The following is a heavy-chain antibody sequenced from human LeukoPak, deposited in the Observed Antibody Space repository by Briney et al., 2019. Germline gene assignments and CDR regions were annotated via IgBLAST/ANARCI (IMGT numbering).Heavy chain of an antibody. J-gene: IGHJ5*02. Sequence: GGSLRLSCTASGFSFSDYAMTWVRQAPGKGLEWVSAISGSGQTTFYTDSVKGRFTISRDNAKNSLYLQMNSLRAEDTAVYYCARGDILTGYTWGQGTLVTVSS. D-gene: IGHD3-9*01. CDR1: GFSFSDYA. CDR2: ISGSGQTT. CDR3: ARGDILTGYT. V-gene: IGHV3-23*01.